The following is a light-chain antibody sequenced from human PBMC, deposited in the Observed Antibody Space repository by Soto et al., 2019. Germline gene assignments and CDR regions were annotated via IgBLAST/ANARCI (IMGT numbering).Light chain of an antibody. J-gene: IGKJ5*01. CDR1: RSVSTSY. CDR3: QKYGSSPIT. V-gene: IGKV3-20*01. Sequence: VLPQSPGNRSLSPGERATLSFRASRSVSTSYLAWYQQKPGQDTRLIIHGAYRRATGITDRFSGSGSGTDFTLTIKRMEPEDFAVYYCQKYGSSPITGGHGPRRALK. CDR2: GAY.